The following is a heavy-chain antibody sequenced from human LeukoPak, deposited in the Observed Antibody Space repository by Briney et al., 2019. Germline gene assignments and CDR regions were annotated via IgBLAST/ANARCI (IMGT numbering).Heavy chain of an antibody. V-gene: IGHV4-59*01. CDR3: ARDSNYYGSGPFDY. D-gene: IGHD3-10*01. CDR2: IYYSGST. Sequence: PSETLSLTCTVSGGSISSYYWSWIRQPPGKGLEWIGYIYYSGSTNYNPSLKSRVTISVDTSKNQFSLKLSSVTAADTAVYYCARDSNYYGSGPFDYWGLGTLVTVSS. J-gene: IGHJ4*02. CDR1: GGSISSYY.